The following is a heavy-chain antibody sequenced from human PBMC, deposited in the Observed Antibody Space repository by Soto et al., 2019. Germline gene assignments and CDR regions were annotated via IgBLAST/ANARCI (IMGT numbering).Heavy chain of an antibody. Sequence: SETLSLTCTVSGGSISSSSYYWGWIRQPPGKGLEWIGSIYYSGSTYYNPSLKSRVTISVDTSKNQFSLKLSSVTAADTAVYYCARRHVLLWFGELLYNWFDPWGQGTLVTSPQ. V-gene: IGHV4-39*01. CDR3: ARRHVLLWFGELLYNWFDP. D-gene: IGHD3-10*01. J-gene: IGHJ5*02. CDR2: IYYSGST. CDR1: GGSISSSSYY.